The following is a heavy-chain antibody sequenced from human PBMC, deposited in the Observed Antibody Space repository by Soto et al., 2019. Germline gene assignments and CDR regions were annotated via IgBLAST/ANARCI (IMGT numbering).Heavy chain of an antibody. CDR3: ARRRGGVVATENWFDP. CDR1: SGSISSSSYY. CDR2: ISYSGTT. J-gene: IGHJ5*02. V-gene: IGHV4-39*01. Sequence: QLQLQESGPGLVKPSETLSLTCTVSSGSISSSSYYWGWIRQSPGKGLEWIGTISYSGTTYYNPSLKRRVPIAVDTSKNQFSLTLSSVTAADTAVYYCARRRGGVVATENWFDPWGQGTLVTVSS. D-gene: IGHD5-12*01.